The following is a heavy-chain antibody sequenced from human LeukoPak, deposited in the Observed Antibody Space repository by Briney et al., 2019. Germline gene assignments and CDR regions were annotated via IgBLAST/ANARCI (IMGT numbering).Heavy chain of an antibody. CDR3: ARGDSRIQLPHCFDY. D-gene: IGHD5-18*01. V-gene: IGHV4-30-2*01. Sequence: SETLSLTCTVSGGSISSGGYYWSWIRQPPGKGLEWIGYIYHSGSTYYNPSLKSRVTISVDRSKNQFSLKLNSVTAADTAVYYCARGDSRIQLPHCFDYWGQGTLVTVSS. CDR1: GGSISSGGYY. CDR2: IYHSGST. J-gene: IGHJ4*02.